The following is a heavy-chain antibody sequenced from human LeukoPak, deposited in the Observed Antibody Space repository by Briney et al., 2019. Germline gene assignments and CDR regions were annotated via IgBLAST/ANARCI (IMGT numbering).Heavy chain of an antibody. J-gene: IGHJ5*02. CDR1: GFTFSSYD. CDR3: ARVAGWHWFDP. D-gene: IGHD6-19*01. V-gene: IGHV3-23*01. CDR2: IRPSGDNT. Sequence: GGSLRLSCAASGFTFSSYDMTWVRQAPGRGLEWVSSIRPSGDNTYYGDSVKDRFTISRDNSKNTVYPQMNNMRVDDTAVYYCARVAGWHWFDPWGQGTLVTVSS.